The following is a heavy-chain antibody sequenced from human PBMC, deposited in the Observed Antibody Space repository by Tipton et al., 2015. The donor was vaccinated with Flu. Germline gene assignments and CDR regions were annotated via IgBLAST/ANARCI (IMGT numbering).Heavy chain of an antibody. J-gene: IGHJ4*02. CDR1: GFTFDDYA. CDR3: AKDSGDGWYADFDY. V-gene: IGHV3-9*01. CDR2: ISWNSGSI. D-gene: IGHD6-19*01. Sequence: SLRLSCAASGFTFDDYAMHWVRQAPGKGLEWVSGISWNSGSIGYADSVKGRFTISRDDAKNSLYLQMNSLRAEDTALYYCAKDSGDGWYADFDYWGQGTLVTVSS.